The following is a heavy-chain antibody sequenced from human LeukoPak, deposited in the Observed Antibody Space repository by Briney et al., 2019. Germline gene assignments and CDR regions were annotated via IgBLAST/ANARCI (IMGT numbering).Heavy chain of an antibody. CDR2: INPNSGGT. Sequence: ASVKVSCKASGYTFIGYYMHWVRQAPGQGLEWMGWINPNSGGTNYAQKFQGRVTMTRDTSISTAYMELSRLRSDDTAVYYCAMSGYDYYYFDYWGQGTLVTVSS. J-gene: IGHJ4*02. CDR1: GYTFIGYY. CDR3: AMSGYDYYYFDY. V-gene: IGHV1-2*02. D-gene: IGHD5-12*01.